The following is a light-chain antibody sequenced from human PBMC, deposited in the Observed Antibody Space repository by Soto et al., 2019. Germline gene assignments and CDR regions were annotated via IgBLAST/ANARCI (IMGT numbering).Light chain of an antibody. Sequence: QSVLTQPASVSGSPGQSITISCAGTTIDVGSTNYVSWYQQHPGEAPKLILSEVSNRPSGISHRFSGSKSGNTASLTISALQAEDEADYYCASHTTNYTYVFGTGTKLTVL. V-gene: IGLV2-14*01. CDR1: TIDVGSTNY. CDR3: ASHTTNYTYV. J-gene: IGLJ1*01. CDR2: EVS.